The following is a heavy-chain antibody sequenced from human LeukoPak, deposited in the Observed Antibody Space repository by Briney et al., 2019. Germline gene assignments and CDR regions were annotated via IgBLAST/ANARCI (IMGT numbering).Heavy chain of an antibody. CDR2: MNPNSGNT. D-gene: IGHD1-7*01. J-gene: IGHJ4*02. Sequence: GASVKVSCKASGYTFTSYDINWVRQATGQGLEWMGWMNPNSGNTGYAQKFQGRVTMTRNTSISTAYMELSSLRSEDTAVYYCARGGELELARNKGQTPHDYWGQGTLVTVSS. V-gene: IGHV1-8*02. CDR3: ARGGELELARNKGQTPHDY. CDR1: GYTFTSYD.